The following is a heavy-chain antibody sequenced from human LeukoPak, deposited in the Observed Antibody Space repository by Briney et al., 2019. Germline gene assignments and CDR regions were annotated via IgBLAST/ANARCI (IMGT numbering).Heavy chain of an antibody. CDR2: IKQDGSEK. CDR3: ATRLEGYSSGWQFDY. Sequence: PGGSLRLSCAASGFTFSSYWMSWVRQAPGKGLEWVANIKQDGSEKYYVDSVKGRFTISRDNAKNSLYLQMNSLRAEDTAVYYCATRLEGYSSGWQFDYWGQGTLVTVSS. J-gene: IGHJ4*02. V-gene: IGHV3-7*01. CDR1: GFTFSSYW. D-gene: IGHD6-19*01.